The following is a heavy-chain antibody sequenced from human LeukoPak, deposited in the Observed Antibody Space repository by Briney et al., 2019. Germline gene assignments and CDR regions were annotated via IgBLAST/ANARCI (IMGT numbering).Heavy chain of an antibody. CDR2: ISNSGST. J-gene: IGHJ4*02. D-gene: IGHD3-22*01. Sequence: SETLSLTCAVSGGSVNRCTLFWTWIRQPPGKVLEWIGYISNSGSTNYNPSLKSRVTISSDTSKTQFSLRLTSVTAADTAVYYCARSPSGYRFDSWGQGTLVTVSS. V-gene: IGHV4-61*01. CDR3: ARSPSGYRFDS. CDR1: GGSVNRCTLF.